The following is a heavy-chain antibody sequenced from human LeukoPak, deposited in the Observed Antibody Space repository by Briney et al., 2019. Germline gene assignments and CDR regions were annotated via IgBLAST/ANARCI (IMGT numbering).Heavy chain of an antibody. V-gene: IGHV3-74*01. CDR1: GFTFSNYW. D-gene: IGHD3-22*01. CDR3: ARAGASGYYVY. CDR2: INSDGSST. J-gene: IGHJ4*02. Sequence: GGSLRLSCAASGFTFSNYWMHWVRQVPGKRLVWVSRINSDGSSTSHADSVNGRFTISRGNAKNTLYLQMNSLRAEDTAVYYCARAGASGYYVYWGPGALVTVSS.